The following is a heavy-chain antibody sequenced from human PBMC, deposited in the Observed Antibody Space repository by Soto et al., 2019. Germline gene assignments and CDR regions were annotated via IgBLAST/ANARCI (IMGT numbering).Heavy chain of an antibody. V-gene: IGHV4-31*03. CDR3: ARSTNPAGELVFGRGVFDY. Sequence: QVQLQESGPGLVKPSQTLSLTCTVSGGSISSGGYYWSWIRQHPGKGLEWIGYIYYSGSTYYNPSLKSRVTISVDTSKNQFSLKLSSVTAADTAVYYCARSTNPAGELVFGRGVFDYWGQGTLVTVSS. J-gene: IGHJ4*02. CDR2: IYYSGST. D-gene: IGHD3-10*01. CDR1: GGSISSGGYY.